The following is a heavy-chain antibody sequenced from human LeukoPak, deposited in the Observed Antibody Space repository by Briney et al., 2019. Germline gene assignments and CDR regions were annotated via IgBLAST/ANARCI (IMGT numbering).Heavy chain of an antibody. CDR2: IYYSGST. Sequence: SETLSLTCIVSGGSISSYYWSWIRQPPGKGLEWIGYIYYSGSTNYNPSLKSRVTISVDTSKNQFSLKLSSVTAADTAVYYCARGILDTAMELDYWGQGTLVTVSS. CDR3: ARGILDTAMELDY. CDR1: GGSISSYY. J-gene: IGHJ4*02. D-gene: IGHD5-18*01. V-gene: IGHV4-59*01.